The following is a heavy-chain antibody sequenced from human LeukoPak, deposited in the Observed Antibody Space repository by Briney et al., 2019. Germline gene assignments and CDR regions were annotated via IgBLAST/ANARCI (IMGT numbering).Heavy chain of an antibody. CDR2: IYHSGST. V-gene: IGHV4-30-2*01. J-gene: IGHJ5*02. Sequence: SETLSLTCAVSGGSISSGGYSWSWIRQPPGKGLEWIGYIYHSGSTYYNPSLKSRVTISVDRSKTQFSLKLSSVTAADTAVYYCARGTYYYGSGSQYNWFDPWGQGTLVTVSS. D-gene: IGHD3-10*01. CDR3: ARGTYYYGSGSQYNWFDP. CDR1: GGSISSGGYS.